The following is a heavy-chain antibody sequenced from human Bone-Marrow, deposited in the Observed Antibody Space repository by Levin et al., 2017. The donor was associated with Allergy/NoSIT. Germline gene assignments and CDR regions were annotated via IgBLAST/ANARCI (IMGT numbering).Heavy chain of an antibody. Sequence: GESLKISCVGSGFTFSSHGMHWVRQAPGKGLEWVAVMSFDGSHDYYADYVKGRFTVSRDNSKNTLCLQMSSLRPEDTAVYYCARAARDSSYHGFDVWGQGTTVTVSS. CDR2: MSFDGSHD. J-gene: IGHJ6*02. CDR1: GFTFSSHG. D-gene: IGHD3/OR15-3a*01. CDR3: ARAARDSSYHGFDV. V-gene: IGHV3-30*03.